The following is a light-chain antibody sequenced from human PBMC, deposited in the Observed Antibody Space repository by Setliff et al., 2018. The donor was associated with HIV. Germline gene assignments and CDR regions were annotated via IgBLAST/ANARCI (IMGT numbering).Light chain of an antibody. J-gene: IGLJ2*01. CDR2: DVT. V-gene: IGLV2-14*03. CDR3: SSYTSSSTPVV. CDR1: SSDVGGYNY. Sequence: QSALTQPASVSGSPGQSITISCTGTSSDVGGYNYVSWYQQHPGKAPKLMIYDVTERPSGVSNRFSGSKSGNTASLTISGLLAEDEADYYCSSYTSSSTPVVFGGGTKVTV.